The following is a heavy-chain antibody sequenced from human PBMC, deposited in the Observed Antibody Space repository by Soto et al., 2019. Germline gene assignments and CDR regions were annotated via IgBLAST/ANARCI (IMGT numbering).Heavy chain of an antibody. CDR2: ISYDGSNK. D-gene: IGHD1-7*01. V-gene: IGHV3-30*18. CDR1: GFPFRSHA. J-gene: IGHJ6*02. CDR3: AKDTLTGTTELGYYYYGMDV. Sequence: GGCLRLSFATSGFPFRSHARHGVRQAPGKGLEWVAVISYDGSNKYYADSVKGRFTISRDNSKNTLYLQMNSLRAEDTAVYYCAKDTLTGTTELGYYYYGMDVWGQGT.